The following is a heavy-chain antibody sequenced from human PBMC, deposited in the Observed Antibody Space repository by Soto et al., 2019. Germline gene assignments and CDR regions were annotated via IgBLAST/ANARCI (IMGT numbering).Heavy chain of an antibody. V-gene: IGHV4-59*08. J-gene: IGHJ6*03. CDR3: ARHSGHARPLGEFDNYFYMDD. CDR2: LSNSGNT. D-gene: IGHD3-16*01. CDR1: GGSISTYY. Sequence: SETLSLTCTVSGGSISTYYWSWIRQPPGKGLEWIGYLSNSGNTNYNPSVKSRVTISVDTSKNQFSLNLASVTAADTAVYYCARHSGHARPLGEFDNYFYMDDWGKGTTVTVSS.